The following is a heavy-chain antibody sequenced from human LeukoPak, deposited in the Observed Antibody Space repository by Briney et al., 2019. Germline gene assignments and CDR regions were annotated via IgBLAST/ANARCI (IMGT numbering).Heavy chain of an antibody. CDR2: IIPIFGTA. CDR1: GGTFSSYA. Sequence: ASVKVSCKASGGTFSSYAISWVRQAPGHGLEWMGGIIPIFGTANYAQKFHGRVTITADKSTSTAYMELSSLRSEDTAVYYCARAGWIQLWSQPHYFDYWGQGTLVTVSS. V-gene: IGHV1-69*06. J-gene: IGHJ4*02. CDR3: ARAGWIQLWSQPHYFDY. D-gene: IGHD5-18*01.